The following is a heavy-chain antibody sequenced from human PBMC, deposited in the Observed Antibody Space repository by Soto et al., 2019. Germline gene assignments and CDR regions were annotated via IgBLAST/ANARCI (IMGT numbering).Heavy chain of an antibody. V-gene: IGHV4-39*01. D-gene: IGHD2-21*02. Sequence: QLQLQESGPGLVKPSETLSLTCTVSGGSISSSSYYWGWIRQPPGKGLEWIGSIYYSGSTYYNPSLTSRVTIXRXTSXHQFSLPLSPVPAADPAVYYCARSGYCGGDCYIRVWGQGPLVTVSS. CDR2: IYYSGST. CDR3: ARSGYCGGDCYIRV. J-gene: IGHJ4*02. CDR1: GGSISSSSYY.